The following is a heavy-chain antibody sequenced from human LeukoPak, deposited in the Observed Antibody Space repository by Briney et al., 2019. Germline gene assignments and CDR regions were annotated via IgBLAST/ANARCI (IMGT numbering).Heavy chain of an antibody. CDR1: GFTFSDQY. CDR2: ISSTSSYT. J-gene: IGHJ4*02. D-gene: IGHD3-10*01. Sequence: GGSLRLSCAASGFTFSDQYMSWIRQAPGKGLEWVSYISSTSSYTNYADSVKGRFTISRDNAKNSLYLQMNSLRAEDTALYYCASSWGGSYYLGFDYWGQGTLVTVPS. V-gene: IGHV3-11*03. CDR3: ASSWGGSYYLGFDY.